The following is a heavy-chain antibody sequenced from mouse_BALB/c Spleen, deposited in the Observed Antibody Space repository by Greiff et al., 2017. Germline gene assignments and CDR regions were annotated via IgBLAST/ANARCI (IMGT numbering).Heavy chain of an antibody. CDR2: ILPGSGST. V-gene: IGHV1-9*01. Sequence: QVQLKESGAELMKPGASVKISCKATGYTFSSYWIEWVKQRPGHGLEWIGEILPGSGSTNYNEKFKGKATFTADTSSNTAYMQLSSLTSEDSAVYYCARYPIEVRRHYYAMDYWGQGTSVTVSS. J-gene: IGHJ4*01. CDR3: ARYPIEVRRHYYAMDY. CDR1: GYTFSSYW. D-gene: IGHD2-14*01.